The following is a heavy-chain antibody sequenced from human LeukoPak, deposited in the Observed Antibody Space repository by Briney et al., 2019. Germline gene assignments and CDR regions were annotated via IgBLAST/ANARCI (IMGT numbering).Heavy chain of an antibody. CDR3: TILTYYDILTGYYFPFDY. J-gene: IGHJ4*02. CDR2: LKSKPDGGAT. CDR1: GFLLGKPG. D-gene: IGHD3-9*01. V-gene: IGHV3-15*01. Sequence: GGPLEFSCEAPGFLLGKPGLGWVRKAQGKGLDWVGRLKSKPDGGATDYAAPVKGRFTISRDDSKNTLYLQMNSLKTEDTAVYYCTILTYYDILTGYYFPFDYWGQGTLVTVSS.